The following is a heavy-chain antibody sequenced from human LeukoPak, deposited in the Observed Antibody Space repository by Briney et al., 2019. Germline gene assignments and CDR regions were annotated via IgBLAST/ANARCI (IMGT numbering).Heavy chain of an antibody. Sequence: SETLSLTCAVYGGSFSGYYYWSWIRQPPGKGLEWIGEINHSGSTNYNPSLKSRVTISVDTSKDQFSLNLSSVTAADTAVYYCARVLASGWYADDYWGQGTLVTVSS. V-gene: IGHV4-34*01. CDR1: GGSFSGYYY. J-gene: IGHJ4*02. D-gene: IGHD6-19*01. CDR2: INHSGST. CDR3: ARVLASGWYADDY.